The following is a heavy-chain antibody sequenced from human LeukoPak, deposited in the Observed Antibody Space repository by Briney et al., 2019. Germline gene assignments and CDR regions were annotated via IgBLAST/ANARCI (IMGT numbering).Heavy chain of an antibody. V-gene: IGHV3-21*01. CDR1: GFTVSSNY. CDR2: ISSSSSYI. J-gene: IGHJ4*02. Sequence: PGGSLRLSCAASGFTVSSNYMSWVRQAPGKGLEWVSSISSSSSYIYYADSVKGRFTISRDNAKNSLYLQMNSLRAEDTAVYYCARGGNYDYGDYDVDYWGQGTLVTVSS. CDR3: ARGGNYDYGDYDVDY. D-gene: IGHD4-17*01.